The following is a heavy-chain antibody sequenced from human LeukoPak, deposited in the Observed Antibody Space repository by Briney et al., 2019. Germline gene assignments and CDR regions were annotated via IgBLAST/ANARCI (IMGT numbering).Heavy chain of an antibody. CDR1: GLTFSSYW. Sequence: GGSLRLSCAASGLTFSSYWMHWVRQAPGKGLVWVSRINSDGSSTSYADSVKGRFTISRDNAKNTLYLQMNSLRAEDTAVYYCARNHYDILTGLLTHGFDPWGQGTLVTVSS. J-gene: IGHJ5*02. CDR2: INSDGSST. V-gene: IGHV3-74*01. D-gene: IGHD3-9*01. CDR3: ARNHYDILTGLLTHGFDP.